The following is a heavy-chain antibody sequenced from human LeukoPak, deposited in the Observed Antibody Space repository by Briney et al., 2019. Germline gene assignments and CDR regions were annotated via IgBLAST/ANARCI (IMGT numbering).Heavy chain of an antibody. J-gene: IGHJ4*02. CDR2: ISGSGGST. V-gene: IGHV3-23*01. D-gene: IGHD3-10*01. CDR1: GFTFSSYA. Sequence: GGSLRLSCAASGFTFSSYAMSWVRQAPGKGLEWVSAISGSGGSTYYADSVKGRFTISRDNSKSTLYLQMNSLRAEDTALYYCAKVGYVSGSNYYFDSWGQGTLVTVSS. CDR3: AKVGYVSGSNYYFDS.